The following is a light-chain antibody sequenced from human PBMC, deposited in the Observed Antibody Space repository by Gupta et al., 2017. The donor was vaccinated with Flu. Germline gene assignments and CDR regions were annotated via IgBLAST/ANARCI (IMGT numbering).Light chain of an antibody. J-gene: IGKJ2*03. V-gene: IGKV1-5*03. CDR2: KAS. CDR3: QQYNSYSYS. Sequence: DIQMTQSPSPLSASVGDRVTITCRASQSISSWLAWYQQKPGKAPKLLIYKASSLESGVPSRFSGSGSGTEFTLTISSLQPDDFATHYCQQYNSYSYSFGQGTKLEIK. CDR1: QSISSW.